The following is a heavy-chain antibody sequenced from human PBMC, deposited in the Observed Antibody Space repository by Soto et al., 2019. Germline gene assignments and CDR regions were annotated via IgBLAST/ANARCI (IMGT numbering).Heavy chain of an antibody. CDR3: ARDQIFGDRPDAFDI. CDR2: IKQDGSEK. D-gene: IGHD4-17*01. J-gene: IGHJ3*02. Sequence: PGGSLRLSCAASGFTFSSYWMRWVRQAPGKGLEWVANIKQDGSEKYYVDSVKGRFTISRDNAKNSLYLQMNSLRAEDTAVYYCARDQIFGDRPDAFDIWGQGTMVTVSS. CDR1: GFTFSSYW. V-gene: IGHV3-7*01.